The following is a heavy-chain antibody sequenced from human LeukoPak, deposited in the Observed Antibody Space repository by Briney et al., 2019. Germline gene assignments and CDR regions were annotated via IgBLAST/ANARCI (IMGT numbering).Heavy chain of an antibody. J-gene: IGHJ4*02. D-gene: IGHD6-6*01. CDR1: GFTFSSYG. V-gene: IGHV3-30*02. Sequence: GGSLRLSCAASGFTFSSYGMHWVRQAPGKGLEWVAFIRYDGSNKYYADSVKGRFTISRDNSKNTLYLQMNSLRAEDTAVYYCAKGGSTAARTHFDYWGQGTLVTVSS. CDR3: AKGGSTAARTHFDY. CDR2: IRYDGSNK.